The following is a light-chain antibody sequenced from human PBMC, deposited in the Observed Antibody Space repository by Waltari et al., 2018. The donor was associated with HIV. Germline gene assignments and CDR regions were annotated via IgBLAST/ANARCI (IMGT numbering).Light chain of an antibody. CDR2: DDS. J-gene: IGLJ2*01. CDR1: NIGMKT. V-gene: IGLV3-21*03. CDR3: QVWEPTSDHVV. Sequence: SYVLTQETSVSVAPGKTARITCVGNNIGMKTVHWYQRKPGQAPVRVMYDDSNRPSGILERFAGSNSGNTATLTINRVEVGDEADYYCQVWEPTSDHVVFGGGSRLIVL.